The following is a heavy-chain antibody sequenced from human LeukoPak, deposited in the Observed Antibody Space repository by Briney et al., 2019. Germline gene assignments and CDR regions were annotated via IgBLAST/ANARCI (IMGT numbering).Heavy chain of an antibody. J-gene: IGHJ3*02. CDR2: ISAYNGNT. Sequence: ASVKVSCKASGYTFTSYGISWVRQAPGQGLEWMGWISAYNGNTNYAQKLQGRVTMTTDTSTSTAYMELRSLRSDDTAVYYCARIGLAVAASPGAFDIWGQGTMVTVSS. CDR3: ARIGLAVAASPGAFDI. D-gene: IGHD6-19*01. CDR1: GYTFTSYG. V-gene: IGHV1-18*01.